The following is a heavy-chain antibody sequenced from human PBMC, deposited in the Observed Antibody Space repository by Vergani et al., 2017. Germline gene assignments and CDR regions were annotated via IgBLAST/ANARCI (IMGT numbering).Heavy chain of an antibody. CDR1: GFILNNFA. J-gene: IGHJ3*02. V-gene: IGHV3-23*01. Sequence: VPLLESGGDLVQPGGSLRLSCAGFGFILNNFAMRWVRQAPGKGREWVAAISGTDGRTWYANSVKGRFTISRENFKHTRYLKLGSLRVGDRAIYYSARDRLLPNDVFDIWGQGTLVTVFS. D-gene: IGHD2-2*01. CDR3: ARDRLLPNDVFDI. CDR2: ISGTDGRT.